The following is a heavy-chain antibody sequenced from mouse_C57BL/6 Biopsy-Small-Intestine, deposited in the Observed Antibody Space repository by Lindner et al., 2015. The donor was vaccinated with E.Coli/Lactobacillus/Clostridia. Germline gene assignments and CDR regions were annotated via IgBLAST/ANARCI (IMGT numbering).Heavy chain of an antibody. CDR2: INPNYGST. Sequence: VQLQESGPEVVKPGDSVKISCKASGYSFTGYSVNWVMQSHGKSLEWIGLINPNYGSTSYNQKFNNKATLTVDQSSSTAYMQLNSLTSEDSAVYYCARSEHYDYPFTYWGQGTLVTVSA. CDR3: ARSEHYDYPFTY. D-gene: IGHD2-4*01. J-gene: IGHJ3*01. CDR1: GYSFTGYS. V-gene: IGHV1-39*01.